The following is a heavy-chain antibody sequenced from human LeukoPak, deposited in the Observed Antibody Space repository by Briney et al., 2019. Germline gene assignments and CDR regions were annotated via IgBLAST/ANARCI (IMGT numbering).Heavy chain of an antibody. D-gene: IGHD6-6*01. Sequence: GGSLRLSCAASGFTFSSYAMSWVRQAPGGGLEWVSSVSGSGDRTFYPDSVKGRFTISRDNSKNALYLQMNSLRAEDTAIYYCAKRPSSLAAREFDCWGQGTLVTVSS. CDR3: AKRPSSLAAREFDC. V-gene: IGHV3-23*01. CDR2: VSGSGDRT. CDR1: GFTFSSYA. J-gene: IGHJ4*02.